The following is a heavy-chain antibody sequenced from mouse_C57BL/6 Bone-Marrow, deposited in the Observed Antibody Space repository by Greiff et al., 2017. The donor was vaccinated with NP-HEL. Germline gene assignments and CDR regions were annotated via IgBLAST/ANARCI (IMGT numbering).Heavy chain of an antibody. D-gene: IGHD2-4*01. Sequence: QVQLQQSGAELVKPGASVKMSCKASGYTFTSYRITWVKQRPGQGLEWIGDIYPGSGSTNYNEKFKSKATLTVDTSSSTAYMQLSSLTSEDSAVYYCARGNYEAYAMDYWGQGTSVTVSS. CDR3: ARGNYEAYAMDY. CDR2: IYPGSGST. CDR1: GYTFTSYR. V-gene: IGHV1-55*01. J-gene: IGHJ4*01.